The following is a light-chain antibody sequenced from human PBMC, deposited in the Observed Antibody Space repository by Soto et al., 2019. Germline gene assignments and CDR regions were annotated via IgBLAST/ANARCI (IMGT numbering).Light chain of an antibody. CDR1: SSDVGGYNY. CDR3: CSYAGSNNWV. V-gene: IGLV2-8*01. CDR2: EVS. Sequence: QSALTQPASVSGSPGQSITISCTGTSSDVGGYNYVSWYQQHPGKAPKLMIYEVSKRPSGVPDRFSGSKSGNTASLTVSGLHAEDEGEYYCCSYAGSNNWVFGGGTQLTVL. J-gene: IGLJ3*02.